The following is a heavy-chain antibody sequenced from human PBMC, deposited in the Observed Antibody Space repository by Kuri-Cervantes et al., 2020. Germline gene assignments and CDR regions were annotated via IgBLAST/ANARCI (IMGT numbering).Heavy chain of an antibody. CDR1: GYTFTGYD. CDR3: ARGGPDQYDAFDI. Sequence: ASVKVSCKASGYTFTGYDINWVRQATGQGLERMGWMNPNSGNTGYAQKFQGRVTMTRNTSISTAYMELSSLRSENTAVYYFARGGPDQYDAFDIWGQGTMVTVSS. V-gene: IGHV1-8*02. CDR2: MNPNSGNT. J-gene: IGHJ3*02.